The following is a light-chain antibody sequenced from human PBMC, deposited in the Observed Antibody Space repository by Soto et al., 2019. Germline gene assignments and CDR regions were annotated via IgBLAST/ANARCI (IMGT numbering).Light chain of an antibody. Sequence: QSVLTQPPSASGSPGQSVTIYCTGTSSDVGGYNYVSWYQHHPGKAPKRIIYEVYKRPSGVPDRFSGSKSGNTAALTVSGLHAEDEADYYCSSYVGTNSYVFGTGTKVTLL. CDR3: SSYVGTNSYV. J-gene: IGLJ1*01. CDR1: SSDVGGYNY. V-gene: IGLV2-8*01. CDR2: EVY.